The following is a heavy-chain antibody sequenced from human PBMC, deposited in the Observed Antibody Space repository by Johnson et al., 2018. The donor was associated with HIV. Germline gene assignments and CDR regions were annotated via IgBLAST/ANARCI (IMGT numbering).Heavy chain of an antibody. CDR1: GFTFSTYA. D-gene: IGHD3-22*01. CDR2: ISYDGSEK. V-gene: IGHV3-30*09. CDR3: ARGSRYTYDNDDADLLHAFDF. J-gene: IGHJ3*01. Sequence: QVQLVESGGGVVQPGRSLRLSCAASGFTFSTYAMHWVRQAPGKGLEWVAVISYDGSEKHFADSVKGRFAISRDSSKNTLFLQMNSLRAEDTAVYHCARGSRYTYDNDDADLLHAFDFWGLGTKVTVSS.